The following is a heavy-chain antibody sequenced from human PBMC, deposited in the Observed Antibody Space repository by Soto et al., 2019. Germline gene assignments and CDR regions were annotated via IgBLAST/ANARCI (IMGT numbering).Heavy chain of an antibody. Sequence: ASVKVSCKTSGYSFTAYGISWVRQAPGQGLEWMGWISCYNGKTKYAQKVQGRATMTTDTSTSTAYMEVRSLRSDDTAIYYCARDAPPPELRFLEWHNYDYNGMDVWGQGTTVTVSS. CDR1: GYSFTAYG. D-gene: IGHD3-3*01. J-gene: IGHJ6*02. CDR3: ARDAPPPELRFLEWHNYDYNGMDV. CDR2: ISCYNGKT. V-gene: IGHV1-18*01.